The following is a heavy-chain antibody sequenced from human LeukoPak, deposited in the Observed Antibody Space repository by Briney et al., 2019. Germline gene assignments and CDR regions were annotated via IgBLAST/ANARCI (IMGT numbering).Heavy chain of an antibody. CDR3: ARFRHITMIDPDFGY. CDR1: GFTFSDYY. J-gene: IGHJ4*02. D-gene: IGHD3-22*01. Sequence: PGGSLRLSCAASGFTFSDYYMSWIRQAPGKGLEWVSYISSSGSTIYYADSVKGRFTISRDNAKNSLYLQMNSQRAEDTAVYYCARFRHITMIDPDFGYWGQGTLVTVSS. V-gene: IGHV3-11*01. CDR2: ISSSGSTI.